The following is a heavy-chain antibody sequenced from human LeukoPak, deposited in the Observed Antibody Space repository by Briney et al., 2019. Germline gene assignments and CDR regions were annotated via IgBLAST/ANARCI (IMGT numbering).Heavy chain of an antibody. Sequence: ASVKVSCKASGNTFTSYAMNWVRQAPGQGLEWMGCINTNTGNPTYAQGFTGRFVFSLDTSVSTAYLQISSLKAEDTAVYYCARDDSYYGSGSSRYWGQGTLVTVSS. J-gene: IGHJ4*02. CDR2: INTNTGNP. D-gene: IGHD3-10*01. CDR1: GNTFTSYA. CDR3: ARDDSYYGSGSSRY. V-gene: IGHV7-4-1*02.